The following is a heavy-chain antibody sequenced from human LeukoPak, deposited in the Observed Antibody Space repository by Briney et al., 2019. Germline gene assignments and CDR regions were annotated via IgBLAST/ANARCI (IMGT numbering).Heavy chain of an antibody. Sequence: PGASLRLSCAGSGYTFSFFWMSWVRQAPGKGLQWVANINQDGSEKHYVDPVKGRFTISRDNAKNSQYLQMNSLRAADTAVNSCARSLRRSHYDSSGSDSWGQGALVTVSS. CDR2: INQDGSEK. V-gene: IGHV3-7*01. CDR1: GYTFSFFW. J-gene: IGHJ5*01. CDR3: ARSLRRSHYDSSGSDS. D-gene: IGHD3-22*01.